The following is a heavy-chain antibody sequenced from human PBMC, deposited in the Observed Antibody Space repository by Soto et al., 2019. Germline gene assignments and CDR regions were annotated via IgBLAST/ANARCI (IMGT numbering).Heavy chain of an antibody. Sequence: PSETLSLTCTVSGGSISSYYWSWIRQPPGKGLEWIGYIYYSGSTNYNPSLKSRVTISVDTSKNQFSLKLSSVTAADTAVYYCARHGGGVATIWGDYYYYMDVWGKGTTVTVSS. CDR3: ARHGGGVATIWGDYYYYMDV. CDR1: GGSISSYY. J-gene: IGHJ6*03. D-gene: IGHD5-12*01. CDR2: IYYSGST. V-gene: IGHV4-59*08.